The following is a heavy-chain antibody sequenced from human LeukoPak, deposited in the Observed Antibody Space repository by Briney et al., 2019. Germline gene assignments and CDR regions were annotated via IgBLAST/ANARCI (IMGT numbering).Heavy chain of an antibody. V-gene: IGHV1-2*02. Sequence: ASVKVSCKASGYTFTGYYMHWVRQAPGQGLEWMGWINPNSGGTNYAQKFQDRVTMTRDTSISTAYMELSRLRSDDTAVYYCARDPAIFTMVRGVINNWFDPWGQGTLVTVSS. CDR3: ARDPAIFTMVRGVINNWFDP. D-gene: IGHD3-10*01. CDR2: INPNSGGT. J-gene: IGHJ5*02. CDR1: GYTFTGYY.